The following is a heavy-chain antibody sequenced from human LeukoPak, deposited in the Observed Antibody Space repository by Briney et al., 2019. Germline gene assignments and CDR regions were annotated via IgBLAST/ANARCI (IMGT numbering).Heavy chain of an antibody. CDR1: GYTFTGYY. D-gene: IGHD6-13*01. Sequence: ASVKVSCKASGYTFTGYYMHWVRQAPGQGLEWMGWINPNSGGTNYAQKFQGRVTMTRDTSISTAYMELSRLRSDDTAVYYCARVSAAGGGYNWFDPWGQGTLVTVSS. V-gene: IGHV1-2*02. CDR2: INPNSGGT. CDR3: ARVSAAGGGYNWFDP. J-gene: IGHJ5*02.